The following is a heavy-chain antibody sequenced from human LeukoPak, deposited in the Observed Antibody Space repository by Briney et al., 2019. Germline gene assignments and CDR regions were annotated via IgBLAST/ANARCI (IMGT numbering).Heavy chain of an antibody. V-gene: IGHV3-23*01. CDR3: AKDRYSGSFNWFDP. CDR1: GCTFSDYA. J-gene: IGHJ5*02. CDR2: ISGSGGRT. D-gene: IGHD1-26*01. Sequence: GGYLRLSCAASGCTFSDYAIRWVRQPPGKGLASVSGISGSGGRTYYADSLKGRFTIPRDNSKHTLYLQMNSLRAEDTAVYYCAKDRYSGSFNWFDPWGQGTLVTVSS.